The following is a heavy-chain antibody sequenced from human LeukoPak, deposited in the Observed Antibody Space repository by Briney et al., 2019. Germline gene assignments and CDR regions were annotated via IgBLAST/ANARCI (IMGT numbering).Heavy chain of an antibody. J-gene: IGHJ4*02. D-gene: IGHD3-22*01. CDR1: GVSFDDYY. CDR3: TRITTGHDY. CDR2: INHSGYT. V-gene: IGHV4-34*01. Sequence: SETLSLTCAVSGVSFDDYYWSWVRQTPGKGLEWLGEINHSGYTNDSPSLKSRVTLSIDTSNKQFSLNLRSVTVADAGIYYCTRITTGHDYWGQGTLVTVSS.